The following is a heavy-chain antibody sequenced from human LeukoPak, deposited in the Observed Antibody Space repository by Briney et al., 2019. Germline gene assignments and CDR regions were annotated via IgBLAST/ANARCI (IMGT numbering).Heavy chain of an antibody. CDR2: IRYDGSNK. CDR1: GFTFSSYG. CDR3: AKGPAAAGEK. V-gene: IGHV3-30*02. Sequence: GGSLGLSCAASGFTFSSYGMHWVRQVPGKGLEWVAFIRYDGSNKYYADSVKGRFTISRDNSKNTLYLQMNSLRAEDTAVYYCAKGPAAAGEKWGQGTLVTVSS. J-gene: IGHJ4*02. D-gene: IGHD6-13*01.